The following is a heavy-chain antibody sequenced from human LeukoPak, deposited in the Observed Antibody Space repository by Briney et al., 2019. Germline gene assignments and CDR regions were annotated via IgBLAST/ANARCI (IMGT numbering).Heavy chain of an antibody. D-gene: IGHD5-12*01. CDR3: ARGRLQGLRLPFDY. Sequence: SETLSLTCAVYGGSLSGCYWSWIRQPPGKGLEWIGEINHSGSTNYNPSLKSRVTISVDTSKNQFSLKLSSVTAADTAVYYCARGRLQGLRLPFDYWGQGTLVTVSS. CDR2: INHSGST. J-gene: IGHJ4*02. CDR1: GGSLSGCY. V-gene: IGHV4-34*01.